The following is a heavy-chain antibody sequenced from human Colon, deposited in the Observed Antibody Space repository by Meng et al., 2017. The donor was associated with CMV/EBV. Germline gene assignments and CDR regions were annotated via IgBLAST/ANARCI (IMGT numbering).Heavy chain of an antibody. CDR3: AREKGGNSDYDY. J-gene: IGHJ4*02. CDR2: INPANGNT. Sequence: CKDSGYRFTSYAIHWVRQAPGQRLEWMGWINPANGNTKYSWKFQGRVSLTRDTSANTAYMELSSLRSEDTAVYYCAREKGGNSDYDYWGQGTLVTVSS. V-gene: IGHV1-3*01. D-gene: IGHD4-23*01. CDR1: GYRFTSYA.